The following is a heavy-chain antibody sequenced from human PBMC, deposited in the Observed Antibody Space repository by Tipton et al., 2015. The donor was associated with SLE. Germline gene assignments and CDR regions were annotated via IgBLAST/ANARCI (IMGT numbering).Heavy chain of an antibody. V-gene: IGHV4-4*02. J-gene: IGHJ5*02. Sequence: TLSLTCAVSGGSLSSGNWWSWVRQPPGKGLEWIGEINHSESTNYNPSLKSRVTISADRSKGHFSLKLTSLTAADTAVYYCARGWILTGYYSYNWFDRWGQGTLVSVSS. CDR2: INHSEST. CDR3: ARGWILTGYYSYNWFDR. D-gene: IGHD3-9*01. CDR1: GGSLSSGNW.